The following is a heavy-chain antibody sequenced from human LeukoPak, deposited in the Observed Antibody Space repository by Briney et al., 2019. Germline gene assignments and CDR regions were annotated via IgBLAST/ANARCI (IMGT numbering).Heavy chain of an antibody. J-gene: IGHJ4*02. Sequence: SETLSLTCAVYGGSFSGYYWSWIRQPPGKGLEWIGEINHSGSTNYNPSLKSRVTISVDTSKNQFSLKLSSVTAADTAVYYCARVSSYYDSIGSLYFDYWGQGTLVTVSS. CDR3: ARVSSYYDSIGSLYFDY. V-gene: IGHV4-34*01. CDR1: GGSFSGYY. D-gene: IGHD3-22*01. CDR2: INHSGST.